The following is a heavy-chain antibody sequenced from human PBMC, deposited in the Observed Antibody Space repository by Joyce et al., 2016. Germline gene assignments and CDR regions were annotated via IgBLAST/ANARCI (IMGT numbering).Heavy chain of an antibody. CDR1: GFSFSGYW. V-gene: IGHV3-74*01. CDR2: SNTDGSST. CDR3: VRGISARPGGPNWFDP. Sequence: EVQLVESGGGLVQPGGSLRLSCAASGFSFSGYWIHWVRQAPGKGLVWVSRSNTDGSSTRFADSGKGRFTISRDNAKNTLYLQMNSLRAEDTAVYYCVRGISARPGGPNWFDPWGQGTLVTVSS. D-gene: IGHD6-6*01. J-gene: IGHJ5*02.